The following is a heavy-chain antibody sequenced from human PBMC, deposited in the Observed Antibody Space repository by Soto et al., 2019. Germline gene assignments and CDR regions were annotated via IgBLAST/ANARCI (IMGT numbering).Heavy chain of an antibody. J-gene: IGHJ4*02. Sequence: VGSLRLSCAASGFTFSSYGMHWVRQAPGKGLEWVAVIWYDGSNKYYADSVKGRFTISRDNSKNTLYLQMNSLRAEDTAVYYCASQTAGDYFDYWGQGTLVTVSS. V-gene: IGHV3-33*01. CDR2: IWYDGSNK. D-gene: IGHD6-13*01. CDR3: ASQTAGDYFDY. CDR1: GFTFSSYG.